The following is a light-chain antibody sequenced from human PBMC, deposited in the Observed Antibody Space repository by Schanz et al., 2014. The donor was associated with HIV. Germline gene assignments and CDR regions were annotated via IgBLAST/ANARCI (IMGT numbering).Light chain of an antibody. J-gene: IGKJ4*01. CDR2: AAS. CDR1: QDISNW. CDR3: QQYDNLPIT. V-gene: IGKV1-12*01. Sequence: DVQLTQSPSSVPASVGDRVTITCRASQDISNWVAWYQQKPGKAPKLLIYAASTLQSGVPSRFSGSGSETDVTFTISSLQPEDIATYYCQQYDNLPITFGGGTKVQIK.